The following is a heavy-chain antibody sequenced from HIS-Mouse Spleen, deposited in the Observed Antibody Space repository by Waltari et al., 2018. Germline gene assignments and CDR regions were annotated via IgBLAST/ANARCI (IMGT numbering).Heavy chain of an antibody. Sequence: QVQLVQSGAEVKTPGASVKVSCKASGYTFIGYYMHWVRQAPGQGLEWMGWINPNSGGTNYAQKFQGRVTMTRDTSISTAYMELSRLRSDDTAVYYCARVYSSSWRGFDYWGQGTLVTVSS. J-gene: IGHJ4*02. D-gene: IGHD6-6*01. V-gene: IGHV1-2*02. CDR3: ARVYSSSWRGFDY. CDR1: GYTFIGYY. CDR2: INPNSGGT.